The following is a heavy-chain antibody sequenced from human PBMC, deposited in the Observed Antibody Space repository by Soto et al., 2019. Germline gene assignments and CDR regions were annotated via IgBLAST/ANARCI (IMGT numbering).Heavy chain of an antibody. D-gene: IGHD6-13*01. CDR1: GFTFSSYG. CDR3: ARDLWDHSSSWYFEYFQH. J-gene: IGHJ1*01. CDR2: IWYDGSNK. Sequence: PGGSLRLSCAASGFTFSSYGMHWVRQAPGKGLEWVAVIWYDGSNKYYADSVKGRFTISRDNSKNTLYLQMNSLRAEDTAVYYCARDLWDHSSSWYFEYFQHWGQGTLVTVSS. V-gene: IGHV3-33*01.